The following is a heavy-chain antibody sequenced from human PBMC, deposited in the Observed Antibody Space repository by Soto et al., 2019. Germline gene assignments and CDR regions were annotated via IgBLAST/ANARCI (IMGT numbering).Heavy chain of an antibody. J-gene: IGHJ4*02. CDR3: ARDRSVYDGSGSY. CDR1: GGTFSSYT. Sequence: QVQLVQSGAEVTKPGSSVKVSCKASGGTFSSYTISWVRQAPGQGLEWMGRIIPILGIANYAQKFQGRVTITADKSTSTADMELSSLRSEDTAVYYCARDRSVYDGSGSYWGQGTLVTVSS. CDR2: IIPILGIA. D-gene: IGHD3-10*01. V-gene: IGHV1-69*08.